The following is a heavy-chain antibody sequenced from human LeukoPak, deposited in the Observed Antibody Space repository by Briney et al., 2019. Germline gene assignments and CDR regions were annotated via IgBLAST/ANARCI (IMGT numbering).Heavy chain of an antibody. CDR2: INPNSGDT. J-gene: IGHJ5*02. D-gene: IGHD6-13*01. CDR3: ARMWSTATSGWNWFDP. Sequence: ASVKVSCKASGYTFTSYAMNWVRQAPGQGLEWMGWINPNSGDTNYAQKFQGRVTMTRDTSISTAYMELSSLRSDDTAMYYCARMWSTATSGWNWFDPWGQGTLVTVSS. V-gene: IGHV1-2*02. CDR1: GYTFTSYA.